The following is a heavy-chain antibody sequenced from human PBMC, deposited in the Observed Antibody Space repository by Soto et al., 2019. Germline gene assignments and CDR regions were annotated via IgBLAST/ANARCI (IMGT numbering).Heavy chain of an antibody. D-gene: IGHD6-6*01. Sequence: PGGSLRLSCAASGFTFSDYYMSWIRQAPGKGLEWVSYITSSGSSIYHADSVKGRFTIPRDNAKNSLYLQMNSLRAEDTAVYYCARDKGQLVPADGYWGQGTLVTVSS. CDR3: ARDKGQLVPADGY. CDR1: GFTFSDYY. CDR2: ITSSGSSI. J-gene: IGHJ4*02. V-gene: IGHV3-11*01.